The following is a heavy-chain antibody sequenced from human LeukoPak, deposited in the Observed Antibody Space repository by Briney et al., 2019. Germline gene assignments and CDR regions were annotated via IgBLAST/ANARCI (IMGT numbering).Heavy chain of an antibody. CDR2: IYSGGST. J-gene: IGHJ4*02. CDR3: AKVVPIRFLEWASAPFDY. CDR1: GFTVSSDS. D-gene: IGHD3-3*01. V-gene: IGHV3-53*01. Sequence: SGGSLRLSCTVSGFTVSSDSMSWVRQAPGKGLEWVSFIYSGGSTHYSDSVKGRFTISRDNSKNTLYLQMNSLRAEDTAVYYCAKVVPIRFLEWASAPFDYWGQGTLVTVSS.